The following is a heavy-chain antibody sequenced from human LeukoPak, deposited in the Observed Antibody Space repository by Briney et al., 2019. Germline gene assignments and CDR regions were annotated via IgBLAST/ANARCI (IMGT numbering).Heavy chain of an antibody. CDR2: LSSGYNT. Sequence: PGGSLRLSCAASGFSVNTYYMSWVRQAPGRGLEWVSALSSGYNTHYSDSVTGRFTISRDNSKNTLYLQLNSLRAEDTAVYYCARRYCSSCPTGHAFDLWGQGTVVTVSS. CDR3: ARRYCSSCPTGHAFDL. J-gene: IGHJ3*01. CDR1: GFSVNTYY. D-gene: IGHD2-15*01. V-gene: IGHV3-53*01.